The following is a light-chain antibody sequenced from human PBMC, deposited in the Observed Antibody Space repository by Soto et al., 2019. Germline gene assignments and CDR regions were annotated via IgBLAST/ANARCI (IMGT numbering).Light chain of an antibody. J-gene: IGLJ1*01. V-gene: IGLV2-14*03. Sequence: SALTQPASVSGSPGQSIVISCTGTSSDVGGYDYVSWYQQHPGKAPKLMIYDVSNRPSGVSNRSSGSKSDNTASLTISGLQAEDEADYYCSSYTSSSTYVFGTGTKVTVL. CDR2: DVS. CDR3: SSYTSSSTYV. CDR1: SSDVGGYDY.